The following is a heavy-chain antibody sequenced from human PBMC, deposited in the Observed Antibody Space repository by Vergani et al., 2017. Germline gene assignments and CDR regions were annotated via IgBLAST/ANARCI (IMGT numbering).Heavy chain of an antibody. CDR2: IIPIFGTA. J-gene: IGHJ4*02. CDR1: GGTFSSYA. CDR3: ARASDYYDSSGYRFDY. D-gene: IGHD3-22*01. V-gene: IGHV1-69*01. Sequence: QVQLVQSGAEVKKPGSSVKVSCKASGGTFSSYAISWVRQAPGQGLEWMGGIIPIFGTANYAQKLQGRVTITADESTSTAYMELSSVRSEDTAVYYCARASDYYDSSGYRFDYWGQGTLVTVSS.